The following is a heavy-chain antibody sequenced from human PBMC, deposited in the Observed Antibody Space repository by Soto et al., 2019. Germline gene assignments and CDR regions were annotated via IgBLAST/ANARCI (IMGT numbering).Heavy chain of an antibody. CDR2: INPSGGST. CDR3: ARDRARNLKSRDFTSGGSLCYMDV. D-gene: IGHD2-15*01. J-gene: IGHJ6*03. CDR1: GYTFTSYY. V-gene: IGHV1-46*03. Sequence: ASVKVSCKASGYTFTSYYMHWVRQAPGQGLEWMGIINPSGGSTSYAQKFQGRVTMTRDTSTSTVYMELSSLRSEDTAVYYCARDRARNLKSRDFTSGGSLCYMDVWGKGTTVTSP.